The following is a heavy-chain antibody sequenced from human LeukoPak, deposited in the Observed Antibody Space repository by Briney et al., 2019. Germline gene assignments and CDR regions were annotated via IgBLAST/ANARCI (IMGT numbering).Heavy chain of an antibody. CDR3: AREYSGYDRRSSFDI. CDR1: GFTFSSYA. D-gene: IGHD5-12*01. V-gene: IGHV3-30-3*01. CDR2: ISYDGSNK. Sequence: GGSLRLSCAASGFTFSSYAMHWVRQAPGKGLEWVAVISYDGSNKYYADSVKGRFTISRDNSKNTLYLQMNSLRAEDTAVYYCAREYSGYDRRSSFDIWGQGTMVTVS. J-gene: IGHJ3*02.